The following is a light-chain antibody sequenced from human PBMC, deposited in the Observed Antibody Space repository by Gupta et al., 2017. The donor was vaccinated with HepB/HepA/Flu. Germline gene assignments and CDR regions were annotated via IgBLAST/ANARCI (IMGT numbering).Light chain of an antibody. CDR1: QSVGPY. CDR2: DAS. Sequence: DNVLTQSPATLSLSPGERATLSCGATQSVGPYLAWYQHKPGQAPRLLIYDASNRASGIPARFSGSGYGTDFTLTISSLELEDFAVYYCQHLCNWPLLTFGPGTKVDIK. V-gene: IGKV3-11*01. J-gene: IGKJ3*01. CDR3: QHLCNWPLLT.